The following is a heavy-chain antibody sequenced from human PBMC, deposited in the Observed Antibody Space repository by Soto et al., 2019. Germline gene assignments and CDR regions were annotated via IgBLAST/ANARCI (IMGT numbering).Heavy chain of an antibody. D-gene: IGHD3-9*01. CDR2: IFSDNER. CDR3: ARMTVDSYPCYYAMDV. J-gene: IGHJ6*02. V-gene: IGHV2-26*01. Sequence: SGPTLVNPTETLTLTCTVSGFSLTTGKMGVSWIRQPPGKALEWLAHIFSDNERSYSTSLQGRLTISKDTSGSQVVLSMTNVDPVDTATYYCARMTVDSYPCYYAMDVWGQGTTVTVSS. CDR1: GFSLTTGKMG.